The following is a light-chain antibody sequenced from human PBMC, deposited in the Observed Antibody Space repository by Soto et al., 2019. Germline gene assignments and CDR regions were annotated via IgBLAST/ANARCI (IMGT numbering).Light chain of an antibody. CDR2: VDS. J-gene: IGLJ3*02. CDR1: NMGGKS. Sequence: SYELTQPPSVSVAPGQTARITCGGNNMGGKSVHWYQQKPGQAPVLVVYVDSDRPSGIPDRFSGSNSGDTATLTIRRVEAGDEADYYCCSYTSSSIRVFGGGTKVTVL. V-gene: IGLV3-21*02. CDR3: CSYTSSSIRV.